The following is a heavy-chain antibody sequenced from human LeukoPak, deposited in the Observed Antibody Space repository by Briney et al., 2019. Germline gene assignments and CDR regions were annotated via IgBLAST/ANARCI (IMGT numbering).Heavy chain of an antibody. CDR1: GYTFTSYG. J-gene: IGHJ6*02. CDR3: AREKDPVRGTVTNGYYYYYYGMDV. Sequence: ASVKVSCKASGYTFTSYGISWVRQAPGQGLEWMGWISAYNGNTNYAQKLQGRVTMTTDTSTSTAYMELRSLRSDDTAVYYCAREKDPVRGTVTNGYYYYYYGMDVWGQGTTVTVSS. CDR2: ISAYNGNT. V-gene: IGHV1-18*01. D-gene: IGHD4-17*01.